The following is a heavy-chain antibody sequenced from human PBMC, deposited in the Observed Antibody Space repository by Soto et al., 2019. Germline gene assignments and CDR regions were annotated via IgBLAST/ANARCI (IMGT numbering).Heavy chain of an antibody. J-gene: IGHJ5*01. CDR2: VSGNKGAS. V-gene: IGHV1-18*04. CDR3: VRDQKYFRVNGNWFDS. CDR1: GYTSADFG. Sequence: QVQLMQSGTEVKKPGASVTVSCKASGYTSADFGISWVRQAPGQGLEWMGWVSGNKGASNPAPKVQGRITLTLDTSTGVSYMALRSLRSDDTAIYYCVRDQKYFRVNGNWFDSWGQGTLVSVSS. D-gene: IGHD2-2*01.